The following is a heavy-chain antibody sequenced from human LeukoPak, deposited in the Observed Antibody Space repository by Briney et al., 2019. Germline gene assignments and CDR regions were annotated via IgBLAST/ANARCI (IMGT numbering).Heavy chain of an antibody. D-gene: IGHD2-15*01. Sequence: GGSLRLSCAASGFTFSSYWMSWVRQAPGKGLEWVANIKQDGSEKCYVDSVKGRFTISRDNAKNSLYLQMNSLRAEDTAVYYCARGEVVVVAATILTSFDYWGQGTLVTVSS. V-gene: IGHV3-7*01. J-gene: IGHJ4*02. CDR3: ARGEVVVVAATILTSFDY. CDR1: GFTFSSYW. CDR2: IKQDGSEK.